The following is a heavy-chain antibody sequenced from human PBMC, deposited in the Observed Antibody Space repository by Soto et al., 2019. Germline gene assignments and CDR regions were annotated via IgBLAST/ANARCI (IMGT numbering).Heavy chain of an antibody. D-gene: IGHD2-2*03. J-gene: IGHJ3*02. V-gene: IGHV3-72*01. CDR3: ARGPGGYCSSTSCYDAFDI. CDR2: TRNKANSYTT. Sequence: GGSLRLSCAASGFTFSDHYMDWVRQAPGKGLEWVGRTRNKANSYTTEYAASVKGRFTISRDDSKNSLYLQMNSLKTEDTAVYYCARGPGGYCSSTSCYDAFDIWGQGTMVTVSS. CDR1: GFTFSDHY.